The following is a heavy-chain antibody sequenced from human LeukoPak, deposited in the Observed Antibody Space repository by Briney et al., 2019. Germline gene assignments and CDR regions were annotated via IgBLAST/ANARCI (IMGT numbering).Heavy chain of an antibody. CDR1: GFMFSSYA. D-gene: IGHD4-17*01. CDR2: ISGPGEFT. J-gene: IGHJ4*02. Sequence: GGSLRLSCAASGFMFSSYAMTWVRQAPGKGLEWVSSISGPGEFTYYADSVKGRFTISRDNSKNTVYLQMNSLGAEDTAIYYCAKVGYGDLDYWGQGTLVPVSS. CDR3: AKVGYGDLDY. V-gene: IGHV3-23*01.